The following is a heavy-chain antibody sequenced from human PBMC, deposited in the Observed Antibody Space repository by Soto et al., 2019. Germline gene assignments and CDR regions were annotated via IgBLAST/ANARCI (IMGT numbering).Heavy chain of an antibody. J-gene: IGHJ6*02. Sequence: SVKVSCKASGGTFSSYAISWVRQAPGQGLEWMGGIIPIFGTANYAQKFQGRVTITADESTSTAYMELSSLRSEDTAVYYCARVDIVVVPAAMGSRGFYYYGMDVWGQCTTVTVSS. CDR1: GGTFSSYA. CDR2: IIPIFGTA. CDR3: ARVDIVVVPAAMGSRGFYYYGMDV. D-gene: IGHD2-2*01. V-gene: IGHV1-69*13.